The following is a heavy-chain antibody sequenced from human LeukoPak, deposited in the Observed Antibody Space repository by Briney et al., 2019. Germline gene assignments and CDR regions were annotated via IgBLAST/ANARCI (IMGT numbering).Heavy chain of an antibody. CDR3: ARVGSAAATAAY. CDR1: GYTFTSYY. V-gene: IGHV1-46*01. CDR2: INPRGGST. J-gene: IGHJ4*02. D-gene: IGHD6-25*01. Sequence: ASVKVSCKASGYTFTSYYMHWMRQAPGQGPEWMGIINPRGGSTDYAQKFQGRITMTSDTSTSTVYMELNSLRSDDTAVYFCARVGSAAATAAYWGQGTLVTVSS.